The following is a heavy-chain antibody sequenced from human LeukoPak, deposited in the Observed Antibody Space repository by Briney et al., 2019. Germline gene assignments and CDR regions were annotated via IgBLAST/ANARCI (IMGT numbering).Heavy chain of an antibody. J-gene: IGHJ4*02. Sequence: GSSVKVSCKASGGTFSSYAISWVRQAPGQGLEWMGRIIPIFGTANYAQKFQGRVTITTDDSTSTAYMELSSLRSEDTAVYYCARDPLDCSGGRCSDYWGQGTLVTVSS. D-gene: IGHD2-15*01. CDR3: ARDPLDCSGGRCSDY. V-gene: IGHV1-69*05. CDR1: GGTFSSYA. CDR2: IIPIFGTA.